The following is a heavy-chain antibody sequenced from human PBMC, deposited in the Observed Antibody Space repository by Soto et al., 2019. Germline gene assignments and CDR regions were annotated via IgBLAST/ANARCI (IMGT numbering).Heavy chain of an antibody. CDR1: GFTFSTYW. D-gene: IGHD5-12*01. Sequence: EVQLVESGGGLVQPGMSLRLSCAASGFTFSTYWMHWVRQAPGKGLVWVSRINSAGTITSYADSVKGRFTVSRDNAKNTLYVQINSLTADDTAVYYCATVATTSYNWFDPWGQGTLVTVSS. V-gene: IGHV3-74*01. CDR3: ATVATTSYNWFDP. J-gene: IGHJ5*02. CDR2: INSAGTIT.